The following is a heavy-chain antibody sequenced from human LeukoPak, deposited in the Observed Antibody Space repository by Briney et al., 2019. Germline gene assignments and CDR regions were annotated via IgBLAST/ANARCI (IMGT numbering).Heavy chain of an antibody. Sequence: GGSLRLSCAASGFTFSSYAMSWVRQAPGKGLEWVSAISGSGGSTYYADSVKGRFTISRDNSKNMLYLQMNSLRAEDTAVYYCARDPDYGDYYFDYWGQGTLVTVSS. V-gene: IGHV3-23*01. D-gene: IGHD4-17*01. CDR3: ARDPDYGDYYFDY. CDR2: ISGSGGST. J-gene: IGHJ4*02. CDR1: GFTFSSYA.